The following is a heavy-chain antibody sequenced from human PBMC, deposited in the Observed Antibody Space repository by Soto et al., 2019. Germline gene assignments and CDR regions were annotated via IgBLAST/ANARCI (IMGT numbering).Heavy chain of an antibody. D-gene: IGHD1-7*01. Sequence: GGSLRLSCAAYGFTFSSYSMKWVRQAPGKGLEWVSYISSSSSTIYYADSVKGRFTISRDNAKNSLYLQMNSLRAEDTAVYYCARDPPRWIFRTTRWFDPWGQGTLVTVSS. J-gene: IGHJ5*02. CDR3: ARDPPRWIFRTTRWFDP. V-gene: IGHV3-48*01. CDR2: ISSSSSTI. CDR1: GFTFSSYS.